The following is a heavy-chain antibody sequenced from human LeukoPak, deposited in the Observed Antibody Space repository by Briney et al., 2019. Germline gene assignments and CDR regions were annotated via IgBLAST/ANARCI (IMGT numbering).Heavy chain of an antibody. V-gene: IGHV4-31*03. CDR3: ARADGTIYYFDS. Sequence: SETLSLTCTVSGGSISSRAYYWSWIRHHPGKSPEWIGYIYYSGSTYYNPSLKSRVIISLNTSKTQFSLKLSSVTAADTAVYYCARADGTIYYFDSWGQGTVVTVSS. J-gene: IGHJ4*02. D-gene: IGHD5-24*01. CDR2: IYYSGST. CDR1: GGSISSRAYY.